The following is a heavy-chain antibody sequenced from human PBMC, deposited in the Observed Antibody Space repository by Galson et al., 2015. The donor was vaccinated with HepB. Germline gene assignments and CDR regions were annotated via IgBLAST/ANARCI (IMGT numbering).Heavy chain of an antibody. J-gene: IGHJ4*02. V-gene: IGHV3-23*01. D-gene: IGHD5-18*01. CDR1: GFTFSSYA. Sequence: SLRLSCAASGFTFSSYAMSWVRQAPGKGLEWVSAISGSGGSTYYADSVKGRFTISRDNAKNSLYLQMSRLRAEDTALFYCARVQLFSYGVFDSWGQGTLVTVSS. CDR2: ISGSGGST. CDR3: ARVQLFSYGVFDS.